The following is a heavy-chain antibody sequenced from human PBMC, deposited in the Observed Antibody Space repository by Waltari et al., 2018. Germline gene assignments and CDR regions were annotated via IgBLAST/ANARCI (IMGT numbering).Heavy chain of an antibody. J-gene: IGHJ4*01. V-gene: IGHV3-7*01. CDR1: GFTFNNYW. Sequence: EVQLVESGGGLVQPGGSLRLSCAASGFTFNNYWMTWVRQAPGKGLEGVANRKQDASEKYYVDSVKGRFTIARDNTKNSLYLQMNSLRAEDTAVYYCAASVGVAPNYWGHGTLVTVSS. D-gene: IGHD6-19*01. CDR2: RKQDASEK. CDR3: AASVGVAPNY.